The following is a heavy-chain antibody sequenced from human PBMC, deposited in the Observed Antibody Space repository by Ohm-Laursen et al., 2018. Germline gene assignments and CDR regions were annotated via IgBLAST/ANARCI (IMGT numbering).Heavy chain of an antibody. CDR3: ARLVYYDILTGYFPLSNFDY. CDR1: GYIFTGYY. J-gene: IGHJ4*02. D-gene: IGHD3-9*01. CDR2: INPDSGGT. V-gene: IGHV1-2*02. Sequence: ASVKVSCKASGYIFTGYYMHWVRQAPGQGLEWMGWINPDSGGTNYAQKFQGRVTMTRDTSISTAYMELSRLRSDDTAVYYCARLVYYDILTGYFPLSNFDYWGQGTLVTVSS.